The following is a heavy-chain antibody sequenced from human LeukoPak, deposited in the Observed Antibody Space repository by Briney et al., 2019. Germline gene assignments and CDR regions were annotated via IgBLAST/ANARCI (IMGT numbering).Heavy chain of an antibody. CDR2: INWNGGST. CDR1: GFTFTNAW. V-gene: IGHV3-20*04. D-gene: IGHD1-26*01. Sequence: RPGGSLRLSCASSGFTFTNAWMSWVRQAPGKGLEWVSGINWNGGSTGYADSVKGRFTISRDNAKNSLYLQMNSLRAEDTALYYCARSRVSIVGATAEDYWGQGTLVTVSS. J-gene: IGHJ4*02. CDR3: ARSRVSIVGATAEDY.